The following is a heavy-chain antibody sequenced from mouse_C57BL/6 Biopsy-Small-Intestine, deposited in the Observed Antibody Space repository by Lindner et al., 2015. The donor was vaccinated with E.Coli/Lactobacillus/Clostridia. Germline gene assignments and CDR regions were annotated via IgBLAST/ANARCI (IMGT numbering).Heavy chain of an antibody. J-gene: IGHJ4*01. CDR1: GYTLTGYH. D-gene: IGHD2-12*01. CDR2: INPNSGDT. CDR3: ARGGPIVVVPGAILPPFGY. Sequence: SVKVSCKASGYTLTGYHMHWVRQAPGQGLEWVGWINPNSGDTSYAQKFQGGVTMTTDTSISTVYMELSRLKSDDTAVYHCARGGPIVVVPGAILPPFGYWGQGTLVTVSS. V-gene: IGHV1S26*01.